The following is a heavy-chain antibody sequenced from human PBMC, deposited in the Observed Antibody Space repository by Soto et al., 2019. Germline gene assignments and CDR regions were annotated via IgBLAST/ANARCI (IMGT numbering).Heavy chain of an antibody. V-gene: IGHV1-3*04. Sequence: ASVKVSCKASGYTFTSYSMHWVRQAPGQRLEWVGWFNIGNGNTEFSQKFQGRVTITRDTSASTDYMELSSLTSEDTAVYYCARDSWGFDYWGQGPLVTVSS. CDR3: ARDSWGFDY. CDR1: GYTFTSYS. CDR2: FNIGNGNT. D-gene: IGHD7-27*01. J-gene: IGHJ4*02.